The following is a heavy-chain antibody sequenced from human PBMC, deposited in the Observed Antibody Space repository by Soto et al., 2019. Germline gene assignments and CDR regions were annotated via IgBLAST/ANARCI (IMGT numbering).Heavy chain of an antibody. CDR2: ISSSSSYI. D-gene: IGHD6-13*01. V-gene: IGHV3-21*01. J-gene: IGHJ6*02. CDR3: ARAPGIAAVGGMDV. CDR1: GFTFSSYS. Sequence: EVQLVESGGGLVKPGGSLRLSCAASGFTFSSYSMNWVRQAPGKGLEWVSSISSSSSYIYYADSVKGRFTISRDNAKNSLYLQMNSLRAEDTAVYYCARAPGIAAVGGMDVWGQGTTVTVSS.